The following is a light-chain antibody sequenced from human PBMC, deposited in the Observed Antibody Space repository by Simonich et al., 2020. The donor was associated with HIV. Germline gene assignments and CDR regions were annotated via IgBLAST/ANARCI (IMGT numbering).Light chain of an antibody. CDR1: QGISSA. CDR3: QQYYSTPLT. CDR2: WAS. J-gene: IGKJ3*01. Sequence: AIQLTQSPSSLSASVGDRVTITCRASQGISSALAWYQQKPGQPPKLLIYWASTRESGVPDRFSGSGSGTDFTLTISSLQAEDVAVYYCQQYYSTPLTFGPGTKVKI. V-gene: IGKV1-13*02.